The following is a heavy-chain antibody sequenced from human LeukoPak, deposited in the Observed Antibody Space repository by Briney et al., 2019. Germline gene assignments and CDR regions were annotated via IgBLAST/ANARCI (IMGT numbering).Heavy chain of an antibody. CDR2: IYPSDSDT. CDR1: GYRLTNNW. V-gene: IGHV5-51*01. J-gene: IGHJ4*02. D-gene: IGHD5-18*01. CDR3: ARVIYTYGYVDF. Sequence: GESLKISCKVSGYRLTNNWIGWVRQVPGKGLEWMGIIYPSDSDTRYSSSFQGQVTISADKSISTAYLQWSSLKASDTAMYYCARVIYTYGYVDFWGQGTLVTVSS.